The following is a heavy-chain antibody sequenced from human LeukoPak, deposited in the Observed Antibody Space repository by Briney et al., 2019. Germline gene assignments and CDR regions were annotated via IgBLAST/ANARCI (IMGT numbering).Heavy chain of an antibody. CDR3: AREANIVVVPAAPYYYYGMDV. CDR1: GFTFSSYE. J-gene: IGHJ6*02. D-gene: IGHD2-2*01. Sequence: GGSLRLSCAASGFTFSSYEMNWVRQAPGKGLEWVSYISSSGSTIYYADSVKGRFTISRDNAKNSLYLQMNSLRAEDTAVYYCAREANIVVVPAAPYYYYGMDVWGQGTTVTVSS. V-gene: IGHV3-48*03. CDR2: ISSSGSTI.